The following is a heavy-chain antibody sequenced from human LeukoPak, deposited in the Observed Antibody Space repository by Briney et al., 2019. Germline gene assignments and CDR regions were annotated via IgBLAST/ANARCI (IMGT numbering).Heavy chain of an antibody. Sequence: ASVKVSCKASGDTFINYAVSWVRQAPGQGLEWMGGIIPIIGRTNYTQKFQGRVTITADDSMTTAYMELSSLRSEDTAMYYCATSGHYDSGGYFYYFDYWGQGALVTVSS. CDR2: IIPIIGRT. V-gene: IGHV1-69*13. CDR3: ATSGHYDSGGYFYYFDY. J-gene: IGHJ4*02. D-gene: IGHD3-22*01. CDR1: GDTFINYA.